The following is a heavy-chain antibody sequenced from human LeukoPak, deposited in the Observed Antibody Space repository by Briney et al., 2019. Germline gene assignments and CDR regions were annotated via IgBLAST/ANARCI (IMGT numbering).Heavy chain of an antibody. CDR1: GYTFTDYY. J-gene: IGHJ4*02. CDR2: INPNSGGS. D-gene: IGHD3-16*01. Sequence: ASVKVSCKASGYTFTDYYMHWVRQAPGQGLEWMGRINPNSGGSNYAQEFQGRVTMTRDTSISTAYMELNRLRSDDTAVYYCVWGGGGDRGYFDYWGQGTLVTVSS. CDR3: VWGGGGDRGYFDY. V-gene: IGHV1-2*06.